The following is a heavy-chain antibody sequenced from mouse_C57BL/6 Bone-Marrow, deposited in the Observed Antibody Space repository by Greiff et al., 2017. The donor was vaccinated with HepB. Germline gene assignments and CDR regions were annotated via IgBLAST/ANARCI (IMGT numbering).Heavy chain of an antibody. CDR1: GYTFTSYG. V-gene: IGHV1-81*01. J-gene: IGHJ3*01. CDR3: AMIYYGNSAWFAY. Sequence: QVQLKESGAELARPGASVKLSCKASGYTFTSYGISWVKQRTGQGLEWIGEIYPRSGNTYYNEKFKGKATLTADKSSSTAYMELRSLTSEDSAVYFYAMIYYGNSAWFAYWGQGTLVTVSA. D-gene: IGHD2-1*01. CDR2: IYPRSGNT.